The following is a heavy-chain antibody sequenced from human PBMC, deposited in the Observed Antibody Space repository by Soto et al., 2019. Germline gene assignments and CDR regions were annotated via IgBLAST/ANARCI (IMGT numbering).Heavy chain of an antibody. CDR3: AXXXXXTDYFEY. CDR2: INYNSDTI. D-gene: IGHD2-8*02. V-gene: IGHV3-9*01. CDR1: GFNFHNYA. Sequence: EVQLVESGGGLVQPGRSLRLSCVASGFNFHNYAMHWVRQVPGXXLEWVSTINYNSDTIAYADSVRGRFTISRDNARNSLYLELNSLRSXDXAXXXCAXXXXXTDYFEYWGQGTLVSVSS. J-gene: IGHJ4*02.